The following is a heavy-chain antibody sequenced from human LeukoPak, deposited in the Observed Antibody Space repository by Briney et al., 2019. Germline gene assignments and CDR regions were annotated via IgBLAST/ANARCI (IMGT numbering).Heavy chain of an antibody. CDR1: GFTFHNYA. D-gene: IGHD3-10*01. CDR3: AKVHGSGSYRFDF. V-gene: IGHV3-23*01. CDR2: VTGTGGNT. J-gene: IGHJ4*02. Sequence: GGSLRLSCEGSGFTFHNYAMSWVRQSPGKGLEWVSAVTGTGGNTYHADSVKDRFTISRDNSKNTVYLQMNSLRAEDTAIYYCAKVHGSGSYRFDFWGQGTLVTVSS.